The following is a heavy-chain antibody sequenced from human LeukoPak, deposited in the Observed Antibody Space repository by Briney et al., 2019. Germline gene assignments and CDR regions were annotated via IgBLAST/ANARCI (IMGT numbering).Heavy chain of an antibody. CDR3: ARGPFGYSSSWYAYRENWFDP. V-gene: IGHV1-8*01. J-gene: IGHJ5*02. D-gene: IGHD6-13*01. CDR1: GYTFTSYD. CDR2: MNPNSGNT. Sequence: ASVKVSCKASGYTFTSYDINWVRQATGQGLEWMGWMNPNSGNTGYAQKFQGRVTMTRNTSISTAYMELSSLRSEDTAVYYCARGPFGYSSSWYAYRENWFDPWGQGTLVTVS.